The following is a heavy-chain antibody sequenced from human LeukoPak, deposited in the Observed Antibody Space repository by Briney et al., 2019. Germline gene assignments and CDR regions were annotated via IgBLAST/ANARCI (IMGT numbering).Heavy chain of an antibody. CDR3: ARDAPITMIVVVITGGWFDP. D-gene: IGHD3-22*01. J-gene: IGHJ5*02. Sequence: GASVKVSCKASGYTFTSYGISWVRQAPGQGLEWMGWISAYNGNTNYAQKLQGRVTMTTDTSTSTAYMELRSLRSDDTAVYYCARDAPITMIVVVITGGWFDPWGQGTLVTVSS. CDR2: ISAYNGNT. CDR1: GYTFTSYG. V-gene: IGHV1-18*01.